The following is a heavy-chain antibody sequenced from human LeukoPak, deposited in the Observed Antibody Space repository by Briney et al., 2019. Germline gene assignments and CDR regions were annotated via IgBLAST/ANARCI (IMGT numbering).Heavy chain of an antibody. V-gene: IGHV3-30-3*01. D-gene: IGHD3-10*01. CDR3: ASGGWELLLDY. J-gene: IGHJ4*02. CDR2: ISYDGSNK. CDR1: GFTFSSYA. Sequence: PGGSLRLSCAASGFTFSSYAMHWVRQAPGKGLEWVAVISYDGSNKYYADSVKGRFTISRDNSKNTLYLQMNSLRAEDTAVYYCASGGWELLLDYWGQGTLVTVSS.